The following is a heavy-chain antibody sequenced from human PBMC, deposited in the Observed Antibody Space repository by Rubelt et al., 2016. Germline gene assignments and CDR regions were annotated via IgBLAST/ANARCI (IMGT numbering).Heavy chain of an antibody. CDR3: AKVKAGSVAEDV. V-gene: IGHV3-21*01. D-gene: IGHD6-19*01. CDR1: GFTFSSYA. Sequence: VQLVESGGGVVQPGRSLRLSCAASGFTFSSYAMHWVRQAPGKGLEWVSSISSSSAYIYYADSVKGRFTISRDNAKNSLYLQVNSLRAEDTAVYYCAKVKAGSVAEDVWGQGTMVTVSS. J-gene: IGHJ3*01. CDR2: ISSSSAYI.